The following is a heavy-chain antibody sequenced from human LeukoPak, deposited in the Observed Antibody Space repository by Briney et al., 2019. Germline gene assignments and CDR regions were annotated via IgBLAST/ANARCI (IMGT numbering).Heavy chain of an antibody. CDR1: GGSFSSSSHY. J-gene: IGHJ4*02. Sequence: SETLSLTCTVSGGSFSSSSHYWGWIRQPPGKGLEWIGCIHYSGSTYYNPSLQSRLTISVDTSKSQFSLELNSVTAADTAVYYCARLSVGLPADYWGQGTLVTVSS. D-gene: IGHD1-26*01. CDR3: ARLSVGLPADY. CDR2: IHYSGST. V-gene: IGHV4-39*01.